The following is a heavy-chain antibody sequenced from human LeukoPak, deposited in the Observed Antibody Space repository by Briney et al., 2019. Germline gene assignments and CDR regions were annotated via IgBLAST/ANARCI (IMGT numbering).Heavy chain of an antibody. V-gene: IGHV1-69-2*01. CDR2: VDPEDGET. CDR1: GYTFTDYY. D-gene: IGHD2-2*01. CDR3: ATDECSSTSCYPYYMDV. Sequence: ASVKVSCKVSGYTFTDYYMHWVQQAPGEGLEWMGLVDPEDGETIYAEKFQGRVTITADTSTDIAYMELSSLRSEDTAVYYCATDECSSTSCYPYYMDVWGKGTTVTVSS. J-gene: IGHJ6*03.